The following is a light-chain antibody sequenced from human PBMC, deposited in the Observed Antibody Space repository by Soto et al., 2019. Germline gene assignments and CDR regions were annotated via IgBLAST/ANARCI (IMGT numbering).Light chain of an antibody. J-gene: IGKJ1*01. Sequence: DIQMTQSPSSLSASVGARVTITCRASQDIRYNLGWYQQRPGKAPERLIYDTFTLANGVPSRFSGSGSGTDFTLTIASLQPEDVATYSCLQDQAYPWTFGQGTKVELK. CDR1: QDIRYN. CDR2: DTF. V-gene: IGKV1-17*01. CDR3: LQDQAYPWT.